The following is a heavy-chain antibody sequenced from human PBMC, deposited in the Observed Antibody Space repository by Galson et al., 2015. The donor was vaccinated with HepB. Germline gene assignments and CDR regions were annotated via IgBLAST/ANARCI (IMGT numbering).Heavy chain of an antibody. V-gene: IGHV3-7*03. J-gene: IGHJ4*02. CDR2: IKQDGSEK. CDR1: GFTFSSYW. Sequence: SLRLSCAASGFTFSSYWMSWVRQAPGKGLEWVANIKQDGSEKYYVDSVKGRFTISRDNAKNSLYLQMNSLRAEDTAVYYCARLRGSHYYGSGSYFDYWGQGTLVTVSS. D-gene: IGHD3-10*01. CDR3: ARLRGSHYYGSGSYFDY.